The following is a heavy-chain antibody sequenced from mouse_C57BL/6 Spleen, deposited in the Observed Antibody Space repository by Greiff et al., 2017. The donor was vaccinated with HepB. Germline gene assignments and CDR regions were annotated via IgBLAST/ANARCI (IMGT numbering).Heavy chain of an antibody. CDR1: GYSFTGYY. CDR3: ARSRIVGYYAMDY. V-gene: IGHV1-42*01. CDR2: INPSTGGT. J-gene: IGHJ4*01. Sequence: VQLQQSGPELVKPGASVKISCKASGYSFTGYYMNWVKQSPEKSLEWIGEINPSTGGTTYNQKFKAKATLTVDKSSSTAYMQLKSLTSEDSAVYYCARSRIVGYYAMDYWGQGTSVTVSS. D-gene: IGHD2-5*01.